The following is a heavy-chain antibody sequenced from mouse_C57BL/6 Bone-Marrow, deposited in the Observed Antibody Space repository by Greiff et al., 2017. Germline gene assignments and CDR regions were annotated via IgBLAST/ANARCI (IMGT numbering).Heavy chain of an antibody. D-gene: IGHD1-1*01. CDR2: ISYDGSN. V-gene: IGHV3-6*01. CDR1: GYSITSGYY. J-gene: IGHJ2*01. Sequence: EVKLQESGPGLVKPSQSLSLTCSVTGYSITSGYYWNWIRQFPGNKLEWMGYISYDGSNNYNPSLKNRISITRDTSKNQFFLKLNSVTTEDTATYYCAGYYYGTPYYWGQGTTLTVSS. CDR3: AGYYYGTPYY.